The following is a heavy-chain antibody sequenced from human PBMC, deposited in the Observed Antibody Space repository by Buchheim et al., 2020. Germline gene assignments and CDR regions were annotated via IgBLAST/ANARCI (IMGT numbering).Heavy chain of an antibody. D-gene: IGHD4-17*01. CDR2: INHSGST. Sequence: QVQLQQWGAGLLKPSETLSLTCAVYGGSFSGYYWSWIRQPPGKGLEWIGEINHSGSTNYNPPLKSRVTISVDTSKNQFSLKLSSVTAADTAVYYCARGYYGDLIHIFDYWGQGTL. V-gene: IGHV4-34*01. J-gene: IGHJ4*02. CDR1: GGSFSGYY. CDR3: ARGYYGDLIHIFDY.